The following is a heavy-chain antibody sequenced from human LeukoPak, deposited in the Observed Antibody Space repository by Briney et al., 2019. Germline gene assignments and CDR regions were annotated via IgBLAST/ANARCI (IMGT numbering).Heavy chain of an antibody. V-gene: IGHV7-4-1*02. Sequence: WASVKVSCKASGYTFTSYAMNWVRQAPGQGLEWMGWINTNTGNPTYAQGFTGRFVFSLDTSVSTAYLQISSLKAEDTAVYYCARDPRRVAAPRHNWFDPWGQGTLVTVSS. CDR1: GYTFTSYA. D-gene: IGHD6-25*01. CDR3: ARDPRRVAAPRHNWFDP. J-gene: IGHJ5*02. CDR2: INTNTGNP.